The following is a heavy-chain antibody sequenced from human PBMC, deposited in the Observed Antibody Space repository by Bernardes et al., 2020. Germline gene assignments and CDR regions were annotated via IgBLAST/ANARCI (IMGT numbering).Heavy chain of an antibody. Sequence: GGSLRLSCAASGFTFDDYAMHWVRQAPGKGLEWVSLISWDGGSTYYADSVKGRFTISRDNSKNSLYLQMNSLRAEDTALYYCAKDHVGVYGDYVTPEYYYYYYMDVWGKGTTVTVSS. CDR3: AKDHVGVYGDYVTPEYYYYYYMDV. V-gene: IGHV3-43D*04. CDR2: ISWDGGST. J-gene: IGHJ6*03. CDR1: GFTFDDYA. D-gene: IGHD4-17*01.